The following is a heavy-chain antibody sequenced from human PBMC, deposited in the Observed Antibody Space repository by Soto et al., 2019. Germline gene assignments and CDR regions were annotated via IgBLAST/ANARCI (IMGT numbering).Heavy chain of an antibody. Sequence: QITLKESGPTLVKPTQTLTLTCTFSGFSLTTTGVGVGWIRQPPGKALEWLAIIYWDDDKRYSPSLKSRLTITKDTSKNEVVLTMTIMDPVDTATYFCAHRAVLCSGGTCYSQPFDFWGQGTLVTVSS. J-gene: IGHJ4*02. CDR2: IYWDDDK. V-gene: IGHV2-5*02. D-gene: IGHD2-15*01. CDR1: GFSLTTTGVG. CDR3: AHRAVLCSGGTCYSQPFDF.